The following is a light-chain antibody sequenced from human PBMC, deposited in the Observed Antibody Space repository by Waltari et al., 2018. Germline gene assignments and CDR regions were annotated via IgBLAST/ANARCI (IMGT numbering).Light chain of an antibody. V-gene: IGLV2-14*01. Sequence: QSALTQPASVSGSPGQSITLSCTGTSRDIGYYNHVPWYQQYPGRAPKLMIYEVNNRPSVVSNRFSGSKSDKTASLTISGLQAEDEAHYYCTSYTISTTWVFGGGTKLTVL. CDR1: SRDIGYYNH. CDR3: TSYTISTTWV. CDR2: EVN. J-gene: IGLJ3*02.